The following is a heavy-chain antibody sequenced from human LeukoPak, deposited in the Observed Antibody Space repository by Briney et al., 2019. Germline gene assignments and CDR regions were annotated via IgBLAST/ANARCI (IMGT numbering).Heavy chain of an antibody. CDR3: ARDRTSTFDY. V-gene: IGHV4-38-2*02. Sequence: PSETLSLTCNVSGYLISSGYFWGWIRQPPGKGLEWIASMCHSGSTYYNPSLKSRVTISVDTSKNQFSLKLRSVAAADTAVYYCARDRTSTFDYWGQGTLVTVSS. CDR2: MCHSGST. J-gene: IGHJ4*02. CDR1: GYLISSGYF. D-gene: IGHD1-1*01.